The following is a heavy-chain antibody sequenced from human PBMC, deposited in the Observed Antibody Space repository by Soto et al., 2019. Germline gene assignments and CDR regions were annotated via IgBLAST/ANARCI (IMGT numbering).Heavy chain of an antibody. D-gene: IGHD6-13*01. CDR3: ARETEVRGYSRSWYVLGY. Sequence: QVQLVQSGAEVKKPGSSVKVSCKASGGTFSSYAISWVRQAPGQGLEWMGGIIPIFGTANYAQKFQGRVTITAGESMSTAYMERRSLGSEDTAVYYCARETEVRGYSRSWYVLGYWGQGTLVTVSS. J-gene: IGHJ4*02. CDR1: GGTFSSYA. CDR2: IIPIFGTA. V-gene: IGHV1-69*12.